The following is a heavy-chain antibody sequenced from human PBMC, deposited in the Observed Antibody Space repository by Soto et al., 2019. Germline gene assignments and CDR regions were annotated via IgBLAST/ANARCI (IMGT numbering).Heavy chain of an antibody. Sequence: PSETLSLTCAVYGGSFSGYYWSWIRQPPGKGLEWIGYINHSGSTYYNPSLKGRVTISVDTSKNQFSLKLSSVTAADTAVYYCATFRFQGSGWYFDYWGQGTLVTVSS. CDR3: ATFRFQGSGWYFDY. CDR1: GGSFSGYY. V-gene: IGHV4-34*09. CDR2: INHSGST. J-gene: IGHJ4*02. D-gene: IGHD6-19*01.